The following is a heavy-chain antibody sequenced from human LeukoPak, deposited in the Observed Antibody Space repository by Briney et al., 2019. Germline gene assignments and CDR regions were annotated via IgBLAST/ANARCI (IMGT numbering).Heavy chain of an antibody. D-gene: IGHD1-26*01. CDR1: GYTFTGYY. J-gene: IGHJ3*02. Sequence: ASVKVSCKASGYTFTGYYMHWVRQAPGQGLEWMGWINPNSGGTNYAQKFQGRVTMTRDTSISTAYMELSRLRSDDTAVYYCASPYSGSYYDAFDIWSQGTMVTVSS. CDR2: INPNSGGT. CDR3: ASPYSGSYYDAFDI. V-gene: IGHV1-2*02.